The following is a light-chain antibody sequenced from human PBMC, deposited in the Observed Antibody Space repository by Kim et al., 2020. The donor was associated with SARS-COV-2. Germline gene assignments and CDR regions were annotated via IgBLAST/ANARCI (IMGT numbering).Light chain of an antibody. CDR2: GAC. CDR1: RSSSSIY. Sequence: LSPGESAPLCCSTSRSSSSIYLAWYQPEPGHSPMLLSYGACSRATRIPDRFSGSGSETDFTLTISRLEPEEFAVYYCQKYGSSQYSFGQGTKLEI. V-gene: IGKV3-20*01. CDR3: QKYGSSQYS. J-gene: IGKJ2*03.